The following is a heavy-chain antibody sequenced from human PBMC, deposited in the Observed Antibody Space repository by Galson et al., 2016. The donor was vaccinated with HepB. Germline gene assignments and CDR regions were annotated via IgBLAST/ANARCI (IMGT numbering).Heavy chain of an antibody. V-gene: IGHV4-59*01. CDR3: ARDIGGSGSNLAFDI. Sequence: ETLSLTCTVSGGSISSYFWTWIRQPPGKGLEWIGYIYNSGSTNYNPSLKTPVTISVDTSKNQFSLKLSSVTAANTAVYYCARDIGGSGSNLAFDIWGQGTMVTVSS. CDR2: IYNSGST. D-gene: IGHD6-19*01. CDR1: GGSISSYF. J-gene: IGHJ3*02.